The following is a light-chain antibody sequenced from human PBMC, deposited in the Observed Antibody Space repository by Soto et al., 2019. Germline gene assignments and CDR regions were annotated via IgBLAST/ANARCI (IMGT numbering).Light chain of an antibody. CDR3: QQYGSSPFIT. CDR1: QSVSSSY. J-gene: IGKJ5*01. CDR2: GAS. Sequence: EILLTQSPGTLSLSPGERATLSCRASQSVSSSYLAWYQQKPGQAPRLLIYGASSRATGIPDRFSGSGSGTDVTITISRLEPEDFAVYYCQQYGSSPFITFGQGTRLEI. V-gene: IGKV3-20*01.